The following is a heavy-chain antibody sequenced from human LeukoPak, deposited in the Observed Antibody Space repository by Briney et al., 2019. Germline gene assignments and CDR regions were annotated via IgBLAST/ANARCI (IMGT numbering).Heavy chain of an antibody. J-gene: IGHJ4*02. Sequence: ASVKVSCKASGYTFTGYYMHCVRQAPGQGLEWMGWINPNSGGTNYAQKFQGRVTMTRDTSISTAYMELSRLRSDDTAVYYCAREGGSTSLFDYWGQGNLVTVSS. CDR3: AREGGSTSLFDY. CDR1: GYTFTGYY. CDR2: INPNSGGT. D-gene: IGHD2-2*01. V-gene: IGHV1-2*02.